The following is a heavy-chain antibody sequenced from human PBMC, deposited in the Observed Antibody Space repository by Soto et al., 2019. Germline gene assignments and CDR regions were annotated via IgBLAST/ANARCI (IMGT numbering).Heavy chain of an antibody. CDR1: GFTFSSYS. D-gene: IGHD5-12*01. CDR3: ASFSDNVDIATTNPMDY. Sequence: GGSLRLSCAASGFTFSSYSMNWVRQAPGKGLEWVSSISSSSSYIYYADSVKGRFTISRDNAKNSLYLQMNSLRAEDTAVYYCASFSDNVDIATTNPMDYWGQGTLVTVSS. CDR2: ISSSSSYI. J-gene: IGHJ4*02. V-gene: IGHV3-21*01.